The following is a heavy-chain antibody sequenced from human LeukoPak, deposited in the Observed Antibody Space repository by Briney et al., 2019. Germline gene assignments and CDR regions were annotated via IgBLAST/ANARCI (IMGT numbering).Heavy chain of an antibody. CDR2: ISGSGGST. J-gene: IGHJ4*02. CDR3: AKGYYDYVWGSYYFDY. CDR1: GFTFSSYA. D-gene: IGHD3-16*01. V-gene: IGHV3-23*01. Sequence: GGSLRLSCAASGFTFSSYAMSWVRQAPGKGLEWVSAISGSGGSTYYADSVKGRSTISRDNSRDTLYLQMNSLRAEDTAVYYCAKGYYDYVWGSYYFDYWGQGTLVTVSS.